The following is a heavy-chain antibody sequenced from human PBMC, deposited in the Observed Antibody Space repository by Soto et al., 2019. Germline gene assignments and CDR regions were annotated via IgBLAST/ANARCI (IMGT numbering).Heavy chain of an antibody. V-gene: IGHV3-33*01. J-gene: IGHJ6*02. CDR2: IWYDGSNK. Sequence: LRLSCAASGFTFSSYGMHWVRQAPGKGLEWVAVIWYDGSNKYYADSVKGRFTISRDNSKKTLYLQMNSLRDEDTAVYYCARDGRITMIVVVSGMDVWGQGTTVTVTS. D-gene: IGHD3-22*01. CDR1: GFTFSSYG. CDR3: ARDGRITMIVVVSGMDV.